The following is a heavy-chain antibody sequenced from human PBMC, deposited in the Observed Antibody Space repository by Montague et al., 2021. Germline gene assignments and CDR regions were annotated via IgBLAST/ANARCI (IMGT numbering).Heavy chain of an antibody. CDR3: AKQGFYESGGFFI. CDR2: VFYGGAT. D-gene: IGHD3-22*01. J-gene: IGHJ4*02. V-gene: IGHV4-59*01. Sequence: SQTLSLTCSVSGDSINGWYWIWIRQPPGKGLEWIGSVFYGGATNYNPSLKSRVTMSADTSKNQVSLKVNSVTAADTAVYYCAKQGFYESGGFFIWGLGTLVTVSS. CDR1: GDSINGWY.